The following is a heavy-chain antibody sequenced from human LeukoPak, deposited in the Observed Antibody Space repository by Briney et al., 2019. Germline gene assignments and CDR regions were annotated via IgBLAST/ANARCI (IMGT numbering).Heavy chain of an antibody. CDR2: IYTSGST. Sequence: SETLSLTCTVSGGSISSYYWSWIRQPAGKGLEWIGRIYTSGSTNYNPSLKSRVTMSVDTSKNQFSLKLSSVTAADTAVYYCARQSYVSAAGPHFDYWGQGTLVTVSS. D-gene: IGHD6-13*01. J-gene: IGHJ4*02. V-gene: IGHV4-4*07. CDR3: ARQSYVSAAGPHFDY. CDR1: GGSISSYY.